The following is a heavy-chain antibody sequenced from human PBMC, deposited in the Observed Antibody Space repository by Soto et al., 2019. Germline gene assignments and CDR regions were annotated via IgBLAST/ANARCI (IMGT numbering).Heavy chain of an antibody. V-gene: IGHV3-23*01. D-gene: IGHD7-27*01. J-gene: IGHJ4*02. CDR1: GFTFSSYA. CDR2: ISGTGGNT. Sequence: GSLRLSCAASGFTFSSYAMSWVRQAPGKGLEWVSTISGTGGNTYYGQSVKGRFTISRDNSKNTVYVQMNSLRAEDTAVYYCAKNWGSIGYWGQGTLVTVSS. CDR3: AKNWGSIGY.